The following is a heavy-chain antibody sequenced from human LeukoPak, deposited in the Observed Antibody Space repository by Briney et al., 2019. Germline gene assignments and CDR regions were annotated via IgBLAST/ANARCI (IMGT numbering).Heavy chain of an antibody. Sequence: GASVKVSCKASGYSFTSYGISRVRQVPGQGLEWMGRISAYNGNTNYAERVQGRVTMTTDTSTSTAYMELRSLRSDDTAAYYCGRSGYRYSYDFDYYMDVWGKGTTITVSS. D-gene: IGHD5-18*01. J-gene: IGHJ6*03. CDR1: GYSFTSYG. CDR2: ISAYNGNT. CDR3: GRSGYRYSYDFDYYMDV. V-gene: IGHV1-18*01.